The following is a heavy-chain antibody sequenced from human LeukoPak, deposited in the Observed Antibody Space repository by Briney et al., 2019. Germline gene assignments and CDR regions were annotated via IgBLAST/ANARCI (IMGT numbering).Heavy chain of an antibody. CDR2: INHSGNT. V-gene: IGHV4-34*01. CDR3: ARGLSMIVVVVHDWYFDL. D-gene: IGHD3-22*01. CDR1: GVSFSGYS. Sequence: SETLSLTCAVYGVSFSGYSWSWIRQPPGKGLEWIGEINHSGNTNYSPSLESRVTISVDTSKNQFSLKLSSVTAADTAVYYCARGLSMIVVVVHDWYFDLWGRGTLVTVSS. J-gene: IGHJ2*01.